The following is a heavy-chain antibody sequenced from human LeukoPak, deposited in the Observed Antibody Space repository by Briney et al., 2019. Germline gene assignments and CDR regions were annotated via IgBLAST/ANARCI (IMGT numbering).Heavy chain of an antibody. J-gene: IGHJ4*02. CDR3: AKYSGNYLRPFDY. Sequence: GGSLRLSCAASGFTFSSYAMSWVRQAPGKGLEWVSAISGGGGSTHYADSVKGRFTISRDNSKNTLYLQMNSLRAEDTAVYYCAKYSGNYLRPFDYWGQGALVTVSS. CDR2: ISGGGGST. CDR1: GFTFSSYA. D-gene: IGHD1-26*01. V-gene: IGHV3-23*01.